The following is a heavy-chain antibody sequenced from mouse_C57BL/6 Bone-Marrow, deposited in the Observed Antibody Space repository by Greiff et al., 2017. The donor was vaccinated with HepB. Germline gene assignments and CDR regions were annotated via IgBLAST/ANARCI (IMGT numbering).Heavy chain of an antibody. J-gene: IGHJ1*03. Sequence: EVKLVESGGGLVKPGGSLKLSCAASGFTFSDYGMHWVRQAPEKGLEWVAYISSGSSTIYYADTVKGRFTISRDNAKNTLFLQMTRLRSEDTAMYYCARGYYGSSTYWYFDVWGTGTTVTVSS. CDR2: ISSGSSTI. CDR3: ARGYYGSSTYWYFDV. V-gene: IGHV5-17*01. CDR1: GFTFSDYG. D-gene: IGHD1-1*01.